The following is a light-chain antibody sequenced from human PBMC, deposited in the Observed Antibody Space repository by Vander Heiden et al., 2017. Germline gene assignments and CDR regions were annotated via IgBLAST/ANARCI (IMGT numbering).Light chain of an antibody. V-gene: IGKV1-39*01. Sequence: DIQMTQSPSSLSASVGDRVTITCRASQSISSYLNWYQQKPGKAPKLLIYAASSLQSGVPSRFSGSGSGTDFTLTISSLHPEDFATYYCQRSYGTPYTFGQGTKLEIK. J-gene: IGKJ2*01. CDR3: QRSYGTPYT. CDR2: AAS. CDR1: QSISSY.